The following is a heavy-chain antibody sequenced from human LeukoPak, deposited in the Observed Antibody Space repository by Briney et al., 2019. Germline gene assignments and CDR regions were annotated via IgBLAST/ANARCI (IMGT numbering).Heavy chain of an antibody. J-gene: IGHJ4*02. CDR3: ARARYCSGGSCHGDY. Sequence: GASVKVSCKVSGYTFTSYAMSWVRQAPGQGLGWVGWINTNSGNPTYAQGFTGRFVFSLDTSVSTAYLQISSLKAEDTAVYYCARARYCSGGSCHGDYWGQGTLVTVSS. V-gene: IGHV7-4-1*02. CDR2: INTNSGNP. D-gene: IGHD2-15*01. CDR1: GYTFTSYA.